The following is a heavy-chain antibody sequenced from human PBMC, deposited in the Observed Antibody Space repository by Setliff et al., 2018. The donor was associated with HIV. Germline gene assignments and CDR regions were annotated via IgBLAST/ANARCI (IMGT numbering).Heavy chain of an antibody. D-gene: IGHD3-10*01. J-gene: IGHJ6*02. V-gene: IGHV1-2*02. CDR3: ARNFGLSPSGKYYYYYGMDI. CDR1: GYPFTGHY. CDR2: VNPNSCDA. Sequence: ASVKVSCKASGYPFTGHYLHWVRQAPGQVLEWLGWVNPNSCDAIYAQNFQGRVTMTRDTSINAAYMELRGLRSDDTAVYYCARNFGLSPSGKYYYYYGMDIWGQGTTVTVSS.